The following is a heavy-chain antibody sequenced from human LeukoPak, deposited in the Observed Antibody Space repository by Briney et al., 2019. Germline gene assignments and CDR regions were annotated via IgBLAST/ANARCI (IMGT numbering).Heavy chain of an antibody. CDR3: ARPLVYYDSSGYYPLDY. CDR2: ISSSSSYI. J-gene: IGHJ4*02. V-gene: IGHV3-21*01. Sequence: GGSLRLSCAASGFTFSSYSMNWVRQAPGKGLEWVSSISSSSSYIYYADSVKGRFTISRDNAKNSLYLQMNSLRAEDTAVYYCARPLVYYDSSGYYPLDYWGQGTPVTVSS. CDR1: GFTFSSYS. D-gene: IGHD3-22*01.